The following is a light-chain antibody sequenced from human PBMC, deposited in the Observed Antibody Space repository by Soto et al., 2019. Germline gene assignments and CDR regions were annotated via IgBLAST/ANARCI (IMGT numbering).Light chain of an antibody. J-gene: IGKJ3*01. CDR2: AAS. CDR1: QGISSY. CDR3: QQLNS. V-gene: IGKV1-9*01. Sequence: DLPLTQSPSFLSASVGDRVTITCRASQGISSYLAWYQQKPGKAPKLLIYAASTLQSGVPSRFSGSGSGTEFTLTISSLQPEDFATYYCQQLNSFGPGTKVDIK.